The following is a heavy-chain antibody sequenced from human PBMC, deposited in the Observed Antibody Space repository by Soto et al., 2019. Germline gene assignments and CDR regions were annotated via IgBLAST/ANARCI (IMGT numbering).Heavy chain of an antibody. CDR1: HFAFNIDA. V-gene: IGHV3-23*01. Sequence: EAQLLESGGGLVQPGESLTLSCVASHFAFNIDAMTWVRQAPGKGLEWVSSMSGRGASIYYADSVKGRCTITRDKSTKTLYLQMNSLRAEDTAVYWCARDNWNGAYYGLDVWGQGTTVTVS. D-gene: IGHD1-20*01. CDR2: MSGRGASI. J-gene: IGHJ6*02. CDR3: ARDNWNGAYYGLDV.